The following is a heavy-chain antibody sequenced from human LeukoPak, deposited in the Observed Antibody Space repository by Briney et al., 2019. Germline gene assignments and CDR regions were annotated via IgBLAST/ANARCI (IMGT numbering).Heavy chain of an antibody. D-gene: IGHD2-15*01. CDR2: FHPEDCET. J-gene: IGHJ3*02. V-gene: IGHV1-24*01. CDR1: GHTLTQLS. CDR3: GTGRYVVAVPLAFDI. Sequence: ASVKVLCKVSGHTLTQLSMHWVPQAPGKGLEWMGDFHPEDCETLYAQKFQGRVTKTEDTSTDTAYMELSSRGSEDTAVYYCGTGRYVVAVPLAFDIGGEGTMVTVPS.